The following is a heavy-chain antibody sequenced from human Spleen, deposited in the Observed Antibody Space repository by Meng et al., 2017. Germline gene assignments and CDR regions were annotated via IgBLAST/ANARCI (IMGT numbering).Heavy chain of an antibody. CDR1: GGSFSTHT. D-gene: IGHD5-24*01. CDR2: LIAVFDKT. CDR3: ARERDATYYFHN. V-gene: IGHV1-69*13. J-gene: IGHJ4*02. Sequence: QAQVVQSGAEVTKPGSAVKVACKTSGGSFSTHTFSWVRRAPGQGLEWMGGLIAVFDKTKAAPRFQDRVTFTADESTSTAYMELSSLSSGDTAVYYCARERDATYYFHNWGQGTLVTVSS.